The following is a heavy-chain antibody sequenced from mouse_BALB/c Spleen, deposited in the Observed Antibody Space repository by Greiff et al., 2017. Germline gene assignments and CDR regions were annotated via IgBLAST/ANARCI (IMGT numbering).Heavy chain of an antibody. D-gene: IGHD2-4*01. CDR3: ARYDYEGFDY. Sequence: VKLVESGAELARPGASVKMSCKASGYTFTSYTMHWVKQRPGQGLEWIGYINPSSGYTNYNQKFKDKATLTADKSSSTAYMQLSSLTSEDSAVYYCARYDYEGFDYWGQGTTLTVSS. CDR1: GYTFTSYT. J-gene: IGHJ2*01. V-gene: IGHV1-4*01. CDR2: INPSSGYT.